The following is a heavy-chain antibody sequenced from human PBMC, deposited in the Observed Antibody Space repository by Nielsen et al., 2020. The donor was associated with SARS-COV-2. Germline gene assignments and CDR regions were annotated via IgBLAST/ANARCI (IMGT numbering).Heavy chain of an antibody. D-gene: IGHD6-19*01. J-gene: IGHJ4*02. CDR3: AKEREQWLIQALAPFDY. CDR1: GFNLKNYG. CDR2: IFGSGDKT. V-gene: IGHV3-23*01. Sequence: GGSLRLSSAASGFNLKNYGMSWVRQAPGEGLEWVSSIFGSGDKTYYADSAKGRFTVSRDTSDNTLYLQMNSLRSEDTAFYYCAKEREQWLIQALAPFDYWGQGTLVTVSS.